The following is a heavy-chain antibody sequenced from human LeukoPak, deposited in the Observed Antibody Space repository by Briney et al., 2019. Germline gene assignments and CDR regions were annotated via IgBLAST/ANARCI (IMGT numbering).Heavy chain of an antibody. CDR3: ARDATIAAPLMS. CDR2: INHSGST. D-gene: IGHD6-13*01. Sequence: SETLSLTCTVSGYSINSGYYWGWIRQPPGKGLEWIGEINHSGSTNYNPSLKSRVTISVDTSKNQFSLKLSSVTAADTAVYYCARDATIAAPLMSWGQGTLVIVSS. V-gene: IGHV4-38-2*02. CDR1: GYSINSGYY. J-gene: IGHJ4*02.